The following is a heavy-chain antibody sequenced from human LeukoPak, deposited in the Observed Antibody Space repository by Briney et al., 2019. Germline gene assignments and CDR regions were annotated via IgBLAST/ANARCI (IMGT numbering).Heavy chain of an antibody. Sequence: PGGSLRLSCAASGFTFSTYSMNWVRQAPGKGLEWVSSISSSSSYIYYADSVKGRFTISRDNAKNSLYLQMSSLRAEDTAAYYCARAARNYDFWSGYYWGQGTLVTVSS. CDR2: ISSSSSYI. CDR1: GFTFSTYS. V-gene: IGHV3-21*01. D-gene: IGHD3-3*01. J-gene: IGHJ4*02. CDR3: ARAARNYDFWSGYY.